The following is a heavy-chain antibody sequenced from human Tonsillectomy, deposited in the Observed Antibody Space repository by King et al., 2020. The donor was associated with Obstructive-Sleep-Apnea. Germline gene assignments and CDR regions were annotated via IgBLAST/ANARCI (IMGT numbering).Heavy chain of an antibody. D-gene: IGHD2-21*01. Sequence: QLQESGPGLVKPSETLSLTCTVSGGSVSSGSYYWSWIRQPPGKGLEWIGYIYYSGSTNYNPSLKSRVTISVDTSKNQLSLKLSSVTASDTAVYYCARECSYCGGETGQFYWGQGTLVTVSS. CDR1: GGSVSSGSYY. J-gene: IGHJ4*02. CDR2: IYYSGST. CDR3: ARECSYCGGETGQFY. V-gene: IGHV4-61*01.